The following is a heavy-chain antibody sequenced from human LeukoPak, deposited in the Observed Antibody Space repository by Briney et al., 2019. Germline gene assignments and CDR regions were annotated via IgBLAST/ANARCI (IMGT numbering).Heavy chain of an antibody. CDR1: GFTFSSYA. D-gene: IGHD6-13*01. J-gene: IGHJ4*02. CDR3: ARDRGQLVNDY. V-gene: IGHV3-30*04. CDR2: ISYDGSNK. Sequence: GRSLRLSCAASGFTFSSYAMHWVRQAPGKGLEWVAVISYDGSNKYYADSVEGRFTISRDNSKNTLYLQMNSLRAEDTAVYYCARDRGQLVNDYWGQGALVTVSS.